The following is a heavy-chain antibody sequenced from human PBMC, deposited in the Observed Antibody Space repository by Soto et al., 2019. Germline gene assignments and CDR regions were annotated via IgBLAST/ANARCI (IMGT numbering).Heavy chain of an antibody. J-gene: IGHJ5*02. CDR3: ARTRFGAVAGT. CDR1: GYTFTSYD. D-gene: IGHD6-19*01. CDR2: MNPNSGNT. Sequence: QVQLVQSGAEVKKPGASVKVSCKASGYTFTSYDIHWVRQATGLGPEWMGWMNPNSGNTVYAQKVQGRVTMTGNTSMSTAYRELSSLRSEDTAVYYCARTRFGAVAGTWGQGTLVTVSS. V-gene: IGHV1-8*01.